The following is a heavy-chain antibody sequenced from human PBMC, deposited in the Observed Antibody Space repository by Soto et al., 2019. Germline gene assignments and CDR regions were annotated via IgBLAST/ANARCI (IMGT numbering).Heavy chain of an antibody. CDR2: ISSRSDI. CDR1: GFIFSNYS. J-gene: IGHJ6*02. V-gene: IGHV3-21*01. Sequence: LRLSFVGSGFIFSNYSINWVRQAPGKGLEWVSSISSRSDIYYAESVKGRFTISRDNAKNSVSLQMNSLRAEDTAVYYCAREYTAWPLASGLDVWGQGTRVTVSS. CDR3: AREYTAWPLASGLDV. D-gene: IGHD2-2*02.